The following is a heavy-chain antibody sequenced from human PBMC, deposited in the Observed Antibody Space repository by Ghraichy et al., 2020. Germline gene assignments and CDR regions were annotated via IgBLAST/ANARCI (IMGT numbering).Heavy chain of an antibody. V-gene: IGHV3-30*04. Sequence: GGSLRLSCAASGFTFSSYAMHWVRQAPGKGLEWVAVISYDGSNKYYADSVKGRFTISRDNSKNTLYLQMNSLRAEDTAVYYCAREAHGDYDLGYWGQGTLVTVSS. CDR2: ISYDGSNK. D-gene: IGHD4-17*01. CDR3: AREAHGDYDLGY. J-gene: IGHJ4*02. CDR1: GFTFSSYA.